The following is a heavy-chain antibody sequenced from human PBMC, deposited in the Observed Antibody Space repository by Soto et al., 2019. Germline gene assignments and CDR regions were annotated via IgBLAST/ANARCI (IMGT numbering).Heavy chain of an antibody. Sequence: QVQLVESGGGVVQPGRSLRLSCAASGFTFSSYAMHWVRQAPGKGLEWVAVISYDGRNKYYADSVKGRFTISRDNSKNTLFLQMTSLRAADTAVYYCARGSSGSYDNWGQGTLVTVSS. CDR3: ARGSSGSYDN. CDR1: GFTFSSYA. D-gene: IGHD1-26*01. J-gene: IGHJ4*02. V-gene: IGHV3-30*04. CDR2: ISYDGRNK.